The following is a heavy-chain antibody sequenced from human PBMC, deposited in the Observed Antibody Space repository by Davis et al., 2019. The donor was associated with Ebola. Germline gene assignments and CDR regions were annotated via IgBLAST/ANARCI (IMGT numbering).Heavy chain of an antibody. CDR2: IYSGGST. V-gene: IGHV3-53*01. D-gene: IGHD3-16*01. CDR3: ARVGSAFDI. J-gene: IGHJ3*02. Sequence: GESLKISCAASGFTFSSYAMSWVRQAPGKGLEWVSVIYSGGSTYYADSVKGRFTISRDNSKNTLYLQMNSLRAEDTAVYYCARVGSAFDIWGQGTMVTVSS. CDR1: GFTFSSYA.